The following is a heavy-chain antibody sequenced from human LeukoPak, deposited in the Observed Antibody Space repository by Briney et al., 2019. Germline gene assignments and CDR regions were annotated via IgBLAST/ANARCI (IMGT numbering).Heavy chain of an antibody. CDR2: IYYSGST. CDR3: ARGDGSHSYAKGFDI. D-gene: IGHD3-16*01. Sequence: PSETLSLTCSVSGESMRTGGYYWTWIRQHPGKGLEWTGYIYYSGSTYYNPSLKDRISMSVDTSNNRFSVKLTAVTAADTAVYFCARGDGSHSYAKGFDIWGQGTLVTVSS. V-gene: IGHV4-31*03. J-gene: IGHJ3*02. CDR1: GESMRTGGYY.